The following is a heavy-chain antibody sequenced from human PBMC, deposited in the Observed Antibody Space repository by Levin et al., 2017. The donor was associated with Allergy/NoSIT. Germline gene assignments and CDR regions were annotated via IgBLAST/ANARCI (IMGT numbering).Heavy chain of an antibody. J-gene: IGHJ5*02. Sequence: LSLTCAASGFTFSSYGMHWVRQAPGKGLEWVAVIWYDGSNKYYADSVKGRFTISRDNSKNTLHLQMNSLRAEDTAVYFCTRDWYYDTIGWFDPWGQGTLVTVSS. V-gene: IGHV3-33*01. CDR1: GFTFSSYG. CDR3: TRDWYYDTIGWFDP. CDR2: IWYDGSNK. D-gene: IGHD3-22*01.